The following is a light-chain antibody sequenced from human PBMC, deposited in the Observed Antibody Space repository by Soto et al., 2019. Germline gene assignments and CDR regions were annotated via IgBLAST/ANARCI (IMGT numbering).Light chain of an antibody. J-gene: IGLJ3*02. CDR3: CSSAGTYTSV. CDR1: SSDVGGYNY. Sequence: QSALTQPRSVSGSPGQSVTISCTGTSSDVGGYNYVSWYQQHPGKAPKLMISDVSKRPSGVPDRFSGSKSGNTASLTISRLHAEDEADYYCCSSAGTYTSVFGGGTKLTVL. V-gene: IGLV2-11*01. CDR2: DVS.